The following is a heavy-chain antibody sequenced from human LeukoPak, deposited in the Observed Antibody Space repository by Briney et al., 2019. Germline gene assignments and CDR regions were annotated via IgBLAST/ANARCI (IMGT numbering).Heavy chain of an antibody. Sequence: SETLSLTCAVYGGSFSGYYWSWIRQPPGKGLEWIGEINHSGSTNYNPSLKSRVTISVDTSKNQFSLKLSSVTAADTAVYYCARFMVRGVNYYYYMDVWGKGTTVTVSS. CDR1: GGSFSGYY. CDR2: INHSGST. J-gene: IGHJ6*03. D-gene: IGHD3-10*01. CDR3: ARFMVRGVNYYYYMDV. V-gene: IGHV4-34*01.